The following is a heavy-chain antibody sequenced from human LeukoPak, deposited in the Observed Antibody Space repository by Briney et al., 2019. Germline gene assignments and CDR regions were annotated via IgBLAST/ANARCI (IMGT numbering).Heavy chain of an antibody. J-gene: IGHJ4*02. Sequence: ASVKVSCKASGYTFTSYGISWVRQAPGQGLEWMGWISAYNGNTNYAQKLQGRVTMTTDTSTSTAYMELRSLRSDDTAVYYCARDPTRRYSSGWYYFDYWGQGTLVTVSS. CDR2: ISAYNGNT. CDR3: ARDPTRRYSSGWYYFDY. V-gene: IGHV1-18*01. CDR1: GYTFTSYG. D-gene: IGHD6-19*01.